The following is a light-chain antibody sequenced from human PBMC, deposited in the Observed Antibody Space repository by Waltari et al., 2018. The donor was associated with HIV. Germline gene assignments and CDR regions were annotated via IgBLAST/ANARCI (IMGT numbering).Light chain of an antibody. CDR2: GNN. V-gene: IGLV1-40*01. Sequence: QSVLTQPPSVSGAPGQRVTVSCTGSASNIGAGYDVHWYQQLPGTAPNLFIYGNNNRPSGVPDRFAVSKSGASASLAITGLQGEDEGDYYCQTYDTDLKTYVFGSGTKVTVL. CDR3: QTYDTDLKTYV. CDR1: ASNIGAGYD. J-gene: IGLJ1*01.